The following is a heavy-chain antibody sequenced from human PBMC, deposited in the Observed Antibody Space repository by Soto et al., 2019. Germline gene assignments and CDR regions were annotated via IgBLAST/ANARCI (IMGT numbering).Heavy chain of an antibody. V-gene: IGHV3-30-3*01. Sequence: QVQLVESGGGVVQPGRSLRLSCAASGFTFSSHAMHWVRQAPGKGLEWVAVISYDGSNKYYADSVKGRFTISRDNSKNTLYLQMNSLRAEDTAVYYCARDGYYYDSSGYIAFDIWGQGTMVTVSS. D-gene: IGHD3-22*01. CDR1: GFTFSSHA. CDR2: ISYDGSNK. CDR3: ARDGYYYDSSGYIAFDI. J-gene: IGHJ3*02.